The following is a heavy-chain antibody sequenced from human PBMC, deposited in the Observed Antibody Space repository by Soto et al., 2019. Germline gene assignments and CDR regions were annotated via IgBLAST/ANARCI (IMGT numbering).Heavy chain of an antibody. CDR2: IYYSGST. V-gene: IGHV4-61*01. D-gene: IGHD3-10*01. J-gene: IGHJ6*02. Sequence: QVQLQESGPGLVKPSETLSLTCTVSGGSVSSASYYWSWIRQPPGKGLEWIGYIYYSGSTNYNPSLKSRVTISVDTSNNQFSLKLTSVTAADTAVYYCARGIGYGSGSYYYYYGMDVWGQGTTVTVSS. CDR1: GGSVSSASYY. CDR3: ARGIGYGSGSYYYYYGMDV.